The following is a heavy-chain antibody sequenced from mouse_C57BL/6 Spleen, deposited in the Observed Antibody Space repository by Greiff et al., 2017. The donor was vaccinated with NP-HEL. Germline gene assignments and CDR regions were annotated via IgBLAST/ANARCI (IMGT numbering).Heavy chain of an antibody. J-gene: IGHJ1*03. V-gene: IGHV6-3*01. CDR1: GFTFSNYW. CDR3: TGDGITTVEGGATEYFDV. Sequence: EVQLVESGGGLVQPGGSMKLSCVASGFTFSNYWMNWVRQSPEKGLEWVAQIRLKSDNYATHYAESVKGRFTISRDDSKSSVYLQMNNLRAEDTGIYYCTGDGITTVEGGATEYFDVWGTGTTVTVSS. D-gene: IGHD1-1*01. CDR2: IRLKSDNYAT.